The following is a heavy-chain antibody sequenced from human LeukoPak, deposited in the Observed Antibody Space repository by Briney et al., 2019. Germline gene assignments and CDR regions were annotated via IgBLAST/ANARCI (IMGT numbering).Heavy chain of an antibody. D-gene: IGHD3-10*01. CDR3: ATYAGSSSKYFQD. V-gene: IGHV5-51*01. Sequence: GESLKISCKASGYSFTTYWIAWVRQMPGKGLEWMGIIYPGDSNTRYSPSFQGQVTISADKSIGTAYLQWSSLKASDTAMYYCATYAGSSSKYFQDWGQGTLVTVSS. CDR1: GYSFTTYW. CDR2: IYPGDSNT. J-gene: IGHJ1*01.